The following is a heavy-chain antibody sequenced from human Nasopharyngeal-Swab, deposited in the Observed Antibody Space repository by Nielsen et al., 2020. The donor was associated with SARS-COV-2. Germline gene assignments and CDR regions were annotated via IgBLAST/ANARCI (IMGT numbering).Heavy chain of an antibody. J-gene: IGHJ6*03. CDR2: ISGSGGST. V-gene: IGHV3-23*01. CDR3: AKGASSGWYGGYYMDV. D-gene: IGHD6-19*01. CDR1: GFTFSSYA. Sequence: GESLKISCAASGFTFSSYAMSWVRQAPGKGLEWVSAISGSGGSTYYADSVKGRFTISRDNSKNTLYLQMNSLRAEDTAAYYCAKGASSGWYGGYYMDVWGKGTTVTVSS.